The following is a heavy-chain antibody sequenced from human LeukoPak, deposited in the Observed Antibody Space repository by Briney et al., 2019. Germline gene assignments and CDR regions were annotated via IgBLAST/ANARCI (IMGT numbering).Heavy chain of an antibody. CDR3: ARDRGYSNFDY. V-gene: IGHV3-7*01. J-gene: IGHJ4*02. Sequence: GGSLRLSCAASGFVFSNYWMSWVRQAPGKGLEWVANMNEDGSEKNYVDSVKGRFTISRDNAQDSLYLQMNSLRAEDTAVYYCARDRGYSNFDYWGQGTLLTVSS. CDR1: GFVFSNYW. D-gene: IGHD4-11*01. CDR2: MNEDGSEK.